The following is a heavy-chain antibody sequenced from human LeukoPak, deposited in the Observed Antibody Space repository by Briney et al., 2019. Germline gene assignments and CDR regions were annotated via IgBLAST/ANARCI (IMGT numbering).Heavy chain of an antibody. D-gene: IGHD3-9*01. CDR3: ARYADFGWLLYYFDY. Sequence: HGESLKISCKGSGYSFTSYWIGWVRQMPGKGPEWMGIIYPGDSDTRYSPSFQGQVTISADKSISTAYLQWSSLKASDTAMYYCARYADFGWLLYYFDYWGQGTLVTVSS. V-gene: IGHV5-51*01. CDR2: IYPGDSDT. CDR1: GYSFTSYW. J-gene: IGHJ4*02.